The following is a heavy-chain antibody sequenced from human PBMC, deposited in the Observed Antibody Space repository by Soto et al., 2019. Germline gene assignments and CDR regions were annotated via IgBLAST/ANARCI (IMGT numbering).Heavy chain of an antibody. J-gene: IGHJ4*02. D-gene: IGHD1-7*01. CDR3: AKGVTGTTKYFDY. CDR1: GFTFSSYA. V-gene: IGHV3-23*01. CDR2: ISGSGGST. Sequence: GGSLRLSCAASGFTFSSYAMSWVRQAPGKGLEWVSAISGSGGSTYYADSVKGRFTISRDNSKSTLYLQMNSLRAEDTAVYYCAKGVTGTTKYFDYWGQGTLVTVSS.